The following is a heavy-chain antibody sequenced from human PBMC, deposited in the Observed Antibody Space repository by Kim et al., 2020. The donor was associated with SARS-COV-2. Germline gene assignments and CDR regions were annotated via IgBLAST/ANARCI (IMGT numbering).Heavy chain of an antibody. Sequence: GGSLRLSCAASGFTFSSYGMDWVRQAPGKGLEWLAVIPNDGGNRYYADSVKGRFTISRDNSKNTLYLQMNSLRAEDTAVYYCATSPYYYDSRGYYPYYFDSWGQGTLVTVSS. J-gene: IGHJ4*02. CDR2: IPNDGGNR. D-gene: IGHD3-22*01. CDR1: GFTFSSYG. V-gene: IGHV3-30*03. CDR3: ATSPYYYDSRGYYPYYFDS.